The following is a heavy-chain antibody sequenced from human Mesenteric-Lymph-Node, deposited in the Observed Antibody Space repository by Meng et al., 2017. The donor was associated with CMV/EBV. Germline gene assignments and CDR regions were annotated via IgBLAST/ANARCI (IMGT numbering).Heavy chain of an antibody. CDR2: INHSGST. V-gene: IGHV4-34*01. Sequence: SETLSLTCAVYGGSFSGYYWSWIRQPPGKGLEWIGEINHSGSTNYNPSLKSRLTISVDTSKNQFSLKLSSVTAADTAVYFCARNPKTDPYYYDSSGYLDYWGQGTLVTVSS. D-gene: IGHD3-22*01. CDR1: GGSFSGYY. J-gene: IGHJ4*02. CDR3: ARNPKTDPYYYDSSGYLDY.